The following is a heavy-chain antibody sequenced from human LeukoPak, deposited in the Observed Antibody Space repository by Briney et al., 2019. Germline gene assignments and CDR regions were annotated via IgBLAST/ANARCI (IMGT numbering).Heavy chain of an antibody. CDR2: IYYSGST. CDR3: AGVDYYDSSGFRDYWYFDL. CDR1: GGSISSYY. J-gene: IGHJ2*01. V-gene: IGHV4-59*01. Sequence: SETLSLTCTVSGGSISSYYWSCIRQPPGKGLEWIGYIYYSGSTNYNPSLKSRVTISVDTSKNQFSLKLSSVTAADTAVYYCAGVDYYDSSGFRDYWYFDLWGRGTLVTVSS. D-gene: IGHD3-22*01.